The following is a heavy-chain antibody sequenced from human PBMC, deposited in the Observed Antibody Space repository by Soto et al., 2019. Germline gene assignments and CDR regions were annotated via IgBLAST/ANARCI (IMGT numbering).Heavy chain of an antibody. D-gene: IGHD6-13*01. J-gene: IGHJ6*03. CDR2: INPNSGGT. CDR1: GYTFTGYY. Sequence: QVQLVQSGAEVKKPGASVKVSCKASGYTFTGYYMHWVRQAPGQGLEWMGWINPNSGGTNYAQKFQGWVTMARDTSISTAYMELSRLRSDDTAVYYCARGLGQQLALMDMDVWGKGTTVTVSS. CDR3: ARGLGQQLALMDMDV. V-gene: IGHV1-2*04.